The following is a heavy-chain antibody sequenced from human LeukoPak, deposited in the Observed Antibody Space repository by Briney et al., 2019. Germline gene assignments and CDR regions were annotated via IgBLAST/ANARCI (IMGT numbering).Heavy chain of an antibody. CDR3: ARSRGGVPAAIDY. CDR2: ISSSSSYI. J-gene: IGHJ4*02. D-gene: IGHD2-2*01. CDR1: GFTFSSYS. Sequence: GGSLRLSCAASGFTFSSYSMNWVRQAPGKGLEWVSSISSSSSYIYYADPVKGRFTISRDNAKNSLYLQMNSLRAEDTAVYYCARSRGGVPAAIDYWGQGTLVTVSS. V-gene: IGHV3-21*01.